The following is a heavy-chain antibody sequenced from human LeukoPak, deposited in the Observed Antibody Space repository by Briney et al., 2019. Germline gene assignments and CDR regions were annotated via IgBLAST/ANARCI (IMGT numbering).Heavy chain of an antibody. CDR2: TYYRSKWYN. V-gene: IGHV6-1*01. Sequence: SQTLSLTCAISGDSVSSNSAAWNWIRQSPSRGREWLGRTYYRSKWYNDYAVSVKSRITINPDTSKNQFSLQLNSVTPEDTAVYYCARGDYDFWSGYPHYFDYWGQGTLVTVSS. J-gene: IGHJ4*02. D-gene: IGHD3-3*01. CDR3: ARGDYDFWSGYPHYFDY. CDR1: GDSVSSNSAA.